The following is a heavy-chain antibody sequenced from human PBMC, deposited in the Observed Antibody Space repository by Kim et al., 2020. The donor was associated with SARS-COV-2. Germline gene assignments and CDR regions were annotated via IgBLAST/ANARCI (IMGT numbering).Heavy chain of an antibody. J-gene: IGHJ6*02. CDR3: ARSTYGSGSYGFWYYYYGMDV. D-gene: IGHD3-10*01. Sequence: GGSLRLSCAASGFTFSSYDMHWVRQATGKGLEWVSAIGTAGDTYYPGSVKGRFTISRENAKNSLYLQMNSLRAGDTAVYYCARSTYGSGSYGFWYYYYGMDVWGQGTTVTVSS. CDR1: GFTFSSYD. CDR2: IGTAGDT. V-gene: IGHV3-13*01.